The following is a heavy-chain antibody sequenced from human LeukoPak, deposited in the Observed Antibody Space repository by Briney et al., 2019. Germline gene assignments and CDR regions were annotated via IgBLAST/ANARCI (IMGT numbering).Heavy chain of an antibody. CDR2: INRDGSDS. V-gene: IGHV3-74*01. Sequence: GGSLRLSCAASGFAFSSCWMHWVRQAPGKGLMWVARINRDGSDSSYADSVKGRFTISRDNAKNTLYLQMNSLRAEDTAVYYCTTVVGGYYPPVDGLDIWGQGTMVTVSS. D-gene: IGHD6-25*01. J-gene: IGHJ3*02. CDR3: TTVVGGYYPPVDGLDI. CDR1: GFAFSSCW.